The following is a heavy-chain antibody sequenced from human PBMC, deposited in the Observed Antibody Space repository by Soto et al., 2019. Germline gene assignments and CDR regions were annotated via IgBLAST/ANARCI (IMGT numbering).Heavy chain of an antibody. D-gene: IGHD1-20*01. V-gene: IGHV1-69*01. J-gene: IGHJ3*02. CDR2: IIPIFGTA. Sequence: QVQLVQSGAEVKKPGSSVKVSCKASGGTFSSYAISWVRQAPGQGLEWMGGIIPIFGTANYAQKFQGRVTITADESTSTAYRELSSLTSEDTAVYYCARPYTARGSLPSLAFDIWGQGTMVTVSS. CDR3: ARPYTARGSLPSLAFDI. CDR1: GGTFSSYA.